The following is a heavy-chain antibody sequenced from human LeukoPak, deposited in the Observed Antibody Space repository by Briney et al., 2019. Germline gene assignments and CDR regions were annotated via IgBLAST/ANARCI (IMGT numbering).Heavy chain of an antibody. V-gene: IGHV4-59*01. CDR3: ARGGSSSWYGFDY. CDR1: GGFSTHYY. D-gene: IGHD6-13*01. CDR2: FYHSGST. J-gene: IGHJ4*02. Sequence: PSETLSLTCSVSGGFSTHYYWSWIRQPPGKGLEWIGYFYHSGSTNYNPSLKSRVTISVDTSKNHFSLKLSSVTAADTAVYYCARGGSSSWYGFDYWGQGTLVTVSS.